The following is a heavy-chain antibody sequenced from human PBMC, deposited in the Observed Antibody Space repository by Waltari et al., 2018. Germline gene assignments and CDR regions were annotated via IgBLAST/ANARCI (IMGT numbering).Heavy chain of an antibody. CDR3: ARKVYDFWSGYSNWLDP. J-gene: IGHJ5*02. V-gene: IGHV2-5*01. D-gene: IGHD3-3*01. CDR2: IHWNDKQ. CDR1: GFSLSTSGVG. Sequence: QITLKESGPTLVKPTQTLTLTCTFSGFSLSTSGVGVAWIRQPPGKAPQWLALIHWNDKQYYSPSLESRLSVSKDTSRNQVVLTMTNMDPVDTATYYCARKVYDFWSGYSNWLDPWGQGILVTVSS.